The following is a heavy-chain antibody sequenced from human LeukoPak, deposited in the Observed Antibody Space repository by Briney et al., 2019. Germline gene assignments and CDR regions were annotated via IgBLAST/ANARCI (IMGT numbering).Heavy chain of an antibody. CDR2: ISSSSNYI. CDR3: ARARWLQTLVVGNDALDI. V-gene: IGHV3-21*01. D-gene: IGHD5-24*01. Sequence: GGSLRLSCAASRLSFRSYSMHWVRQAPGKGMEWVSSISSSSNYIYYRDSVKGQFTISRDNAKNLVYLQMNSLRAEDTAVYYCARARWLQTLVVGNDALDIWGQGTLVTVSS. J-gene: IGHJ3*02. CDR1: RLSFRSYS.